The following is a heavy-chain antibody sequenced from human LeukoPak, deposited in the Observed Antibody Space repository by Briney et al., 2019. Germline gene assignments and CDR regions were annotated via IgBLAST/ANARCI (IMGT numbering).Heavy chain of an antibody. CDR3: TTDLGTYYHGSQRLIPIDY. Sequence: NWIRQPPGTGLEWIGRIKSKTDGETTNYAEPVRGRFTISRDDSKSAVYLQMNSLKIEDTAVYYCTTDLGTYYHGSQRLIPIDYWGQGTLVTVSS. CDR2: IKSKTDGETT. J-gene: IGHJ4*02. D-gene: IGHD3-10*01. V-gene: IGHV3-15*01.